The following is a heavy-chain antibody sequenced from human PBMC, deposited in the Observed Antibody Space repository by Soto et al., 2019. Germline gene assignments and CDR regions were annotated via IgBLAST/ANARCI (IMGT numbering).Heavy chain of an antibody. D-gene: IGHD2-2*01. Sequence: EVQLLEAGGGLVQPGGSLRLSCAASGFTFSSYAMSWVRQAPGKGLEWVSAISGSGGSTYYADSVKGRFTISRDNSKNTLYLQMNSLRAEDTAVYYCAKDPGYCSSTSCQPGYWGQGTLVTVSS. CDR2: ISGSGGST. J-gene: IGHJ4*02. V-gene: IGHV3-23*01. CDR3: AKDPGYCSSTSCQPGY. CDR1: GFTFSSYA.